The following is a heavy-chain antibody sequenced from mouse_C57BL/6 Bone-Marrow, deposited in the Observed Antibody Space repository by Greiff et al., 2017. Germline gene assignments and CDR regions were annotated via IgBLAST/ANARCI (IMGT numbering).Heavy chain of an antibody. CDR2: ISSGGDYI. J-gene: IGHJ1*03. CDR1: GFTFSSYA. CDR3: TREVHGSPWYFDV. Sequence: EVKVEESGEGLVKPGGSLKLSCAASGFTFSSYAMSWVRQTPEKRLEWVAYISSGGDYIYYTDTVKGRFTLSRDNARNTLYLQMSSLKSEDTAMYYCTREVHGSPWYFDVWGTGTTVTVSS. V-gene: IGHV5-9-1*02. D-gene: IGHD1-1*01.